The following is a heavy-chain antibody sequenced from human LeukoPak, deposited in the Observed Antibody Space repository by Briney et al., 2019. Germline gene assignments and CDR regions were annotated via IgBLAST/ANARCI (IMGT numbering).Heavy chain of an antibody. Sequence: SGPTLAHPTRPLTLTCTFSGFPLRTGAGGVGWIRQPPGKALEWLALIYWDDDKRYSPSLKSRLTITKDTSKNQVVLTMTNMDPVDTATYYCAHRFSFNFDSWGQGTLVTVSS. CDR2: IYWDDDK. CDR1: GFPLRTGAGG. CDR3: AHRFSFNFDS. D-gene: IGHD2-2*01. V-gene: IGHV2-5*02. J-gene: IGHJ4*02.